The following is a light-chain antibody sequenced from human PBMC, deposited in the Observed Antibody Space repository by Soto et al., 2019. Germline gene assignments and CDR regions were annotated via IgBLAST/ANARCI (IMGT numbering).Light chain of an antibody. CDR3: QQYDSYPWT. Sequence: DIQMTQSPSTLSASVGDRVTITCRASQNIRTWLAWYQQKPGKGPKVLIYKASTLESEVPSRFSGSGSGTEFTLNISSLQPDDFATYYCQQYDSYPWTFGQGTKVDFK. V-gene: IGKV1-5*03. J-gene: IGKJ1*01. CDR1: QNIRTW. CDR2: KAS.